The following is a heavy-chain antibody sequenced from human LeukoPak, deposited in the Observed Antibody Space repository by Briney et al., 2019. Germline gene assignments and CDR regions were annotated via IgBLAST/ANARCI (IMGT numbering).Heavy chain of an antibody. V-gene: IGHV4-59*01. D-gene: IGHD3-10*01. CDR2: AYYRGTT. J-gene: IGHJ4*02. CDR1: GVSIKTYY. Sequence: SETLSLTCTVSGVSIKTYYWSWIRQPPGKGLEWIGFAYYRGTTDYNPSLESRVTISVDTSKSQFSLKLNSVTAADTAVYYCARASRGSPDYWGQGTLVTVSS. CDR3: ARASRGSPDY.